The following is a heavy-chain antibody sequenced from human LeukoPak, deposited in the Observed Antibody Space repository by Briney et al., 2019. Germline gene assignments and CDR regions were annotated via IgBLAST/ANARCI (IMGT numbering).Heavy chain of an antibody. D-gene: IGHD1-26*01. Sequence: PGRSLRLSCAASGFTFSSYGMHWVRQAPGKGLVWVSRISSDGSTTNYADSVKGRLTISRDNAKNTLYLQMNSLTTEDTAMYYCAKGSLGAFDIWGQGTMVTVSS. CDR3: AKGSLGAFDI. J-gene: IGHJ3*02. CDR1: GFTFSSYG. V-gene: IGHV3-74*01. CDR2: ISSDGSTT.